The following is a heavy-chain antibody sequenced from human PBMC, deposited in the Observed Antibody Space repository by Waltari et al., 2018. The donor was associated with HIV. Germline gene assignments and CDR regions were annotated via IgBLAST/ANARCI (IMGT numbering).Heavy chain of an antibody. CDR1: GFNFRAFV. D-gene: IGHD6-19*01. J-gene: IGHJ4*01. CDR3: TTGRSSVVAAPPVQ. V-gene: IGHV3-33*01. Sequence: VQLAESGGGVVQPGKSVRLSCATSGFNFRAFVIHWVRQAPEKGLEWVAVILSDGKTRFYGDSIKGRFSVSRDNSNNTSSLQINRVTLADTAVYYCTTGRSSVVAAPPVQWGQGT. CDR2: ILSDGKTR.